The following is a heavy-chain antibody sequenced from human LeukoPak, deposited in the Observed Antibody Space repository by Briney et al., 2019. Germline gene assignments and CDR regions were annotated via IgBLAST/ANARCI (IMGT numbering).Heavy chain of an antibody. D-gene: IGHD1-7*01. Sequence: SETLSLTCTVSGGSISSYYWSWIRQPPGKGLEWIGYIYYSGSTNYNPPLKSRVTISVDTSKNQFSLKLNSVTAADTAVYYCARTGKTLLNYDFDYWGQGTLVTVSS. J-gene: IGHJ4*02. V-gene: IGHV4-59*12. CDR3: ARTGKTLLNYDFDY. CDR1: GGSISSYY. CDR2: IYYSGST.